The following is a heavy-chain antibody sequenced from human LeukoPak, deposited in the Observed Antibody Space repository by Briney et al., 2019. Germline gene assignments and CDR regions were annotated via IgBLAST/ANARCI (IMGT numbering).Heavy chain of an antibody. CDR2: IIPIFGTA. CDR3: ARGSYYDSEIDY. D-gene: IGHD3-22*01. V-gene: IGHV1-69*13. Sequence: SVKVSCKASGGTFSSYAISWVRQAPGQGLEWMGGIIPIFGTANYAQKFQGRVTITADESTSTAYMELSSLRTEDTAVYYCARGSYYDSEIDYWGQGTLVTVSS. CDR1: GGTFSSYA. J-gene: IGHJ4*02.